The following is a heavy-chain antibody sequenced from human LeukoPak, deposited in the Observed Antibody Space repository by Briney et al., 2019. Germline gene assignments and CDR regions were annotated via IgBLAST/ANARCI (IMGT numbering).Heavy chain of an antibody. CDR2: IDWDSSRT. J-gene: IGHJ4*02. V-gene: IGHV3-43D*04. Sequence: GGSLRLSCAASGFIPHNHAMHWVRQAPGKGPEWVSLIDWDSSRTFYTESVKGRFTISRDNSKNSLFLHMNSLRAEDTALYYCARGELPTGWLTDFWGQGTLVTVST. D-gene: IGHD6-19*01. CDR3: ARGELPTGWLTDF. CDR1: GFIPHNHA.